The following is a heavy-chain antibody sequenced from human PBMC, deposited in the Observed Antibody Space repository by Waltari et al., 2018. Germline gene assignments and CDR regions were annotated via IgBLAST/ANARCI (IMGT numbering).Heavy chain of an antibody. CDR2: IRYDGSNK. J-gene: IGHJ4*02. CDR1: GFTFSSYG. D-gene: IGHD2-15*01. Sequence: QVQLVESGGGVVQPGGSLRLSCAASGFTFSSYGMHWVRQAPGKGLEWVAFIRYDGSNKYYADSVKGRFTISRDNSKNTLYLQMNSLRAEDTAVYYCAKEYCSGGSCYPDYWGQGTLVRLL. V-gene: IGHV3-30*02. CDR3: AKEYCSGGSCYPDY.